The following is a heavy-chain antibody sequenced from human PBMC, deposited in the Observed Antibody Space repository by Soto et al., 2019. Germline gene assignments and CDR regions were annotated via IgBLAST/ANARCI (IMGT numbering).Heavy chain of an antibody. Sequence: QVQLVQSGAEVKKPGASVKVSCKASGYTFTSYGIIWVRQAPGQGLEWMGWISAYNGNTNYAQKLQRRVTMTPDTPTSTADMDLRSRRSDDTAVYYCARARHKVGVAGKDFDYWGQGTLVTVSS. CDR1: GYTFTSYG. D-gene: IGHD6-19*01. CDR2: ISAYNGNT. CDR3: ARARHKVGVAGKDFDY. V-gene: IGHV1-18*01. J-gene: IGHJ4*02.